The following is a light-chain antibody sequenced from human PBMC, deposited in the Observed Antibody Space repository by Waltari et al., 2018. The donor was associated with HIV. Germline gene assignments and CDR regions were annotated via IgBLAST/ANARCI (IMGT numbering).Light chain of an antibody. J-gene: IGLJ3*02. V-gene: IGLV1-44*01. CDR1: SSNIGSNT. Sequence: QSVLTQPPSASVTPGQRVTISCSGSSSNIGSNTVSWYQQLPGTAPKLLIYSNNQRPSGVPDRFSGSKSGTSASLAISGLQSEDEADYYCAAWDDSLYGWVFGGGTKLTVL. CDR3: AAWDDSLYGWV. CDR2: SNN.